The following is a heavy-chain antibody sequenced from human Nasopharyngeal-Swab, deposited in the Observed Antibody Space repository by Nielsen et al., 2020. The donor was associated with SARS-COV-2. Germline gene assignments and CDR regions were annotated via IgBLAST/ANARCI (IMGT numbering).Heavy chain of an antibody. CDR3: ARSHYYGSGSRRHAAYHGSFFYYGMDV. D-gene: IGHD3-10*01. V-gene: IGHV4-34*01. Sequence: SETLSLTCAVYGGSFSGYYWNWIRQPPGKGLEWIGEINHSGSTNYNPSLKSRVTISVDTSKNQFSLKLSSVTAADTAVYYCARSHYYGSGSRRHAAYHGSFFYYGMDVWGQGTTVTVSS. J-gene: IGHJ6*02. CDR2: INHSGST. CDR1: GGSFSGYY.